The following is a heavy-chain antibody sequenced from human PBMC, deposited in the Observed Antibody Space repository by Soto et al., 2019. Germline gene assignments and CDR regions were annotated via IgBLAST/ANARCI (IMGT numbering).Heavy chain of an antibody. D-gene: IGHD3-16*01. CDR3: ARGFYDYVWGGRAFFDY. CDR2: MNPNSGNT. J-gene: IGHJ4*02. V-gene: IGHV1-8*01. Sequence: QVQLVQSGAEVKKPGASVKVSCKASGYTFTSYDINWVRQATGQGLEWMGWMNPNSGNTGYAQKFQGRVTMTRNTSISTAYMELSSLGSEDTAVYYCARGFYDYVWGGRAFFDYWGQGTLVTVSS. CDR1: GYTFTSYD.